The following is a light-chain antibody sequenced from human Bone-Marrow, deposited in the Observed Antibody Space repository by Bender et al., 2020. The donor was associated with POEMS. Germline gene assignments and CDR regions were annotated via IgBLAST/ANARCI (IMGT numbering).Light chain of an antibody. V-gene: IGLV3-1*01. CDR2: QDN. J-gene: IGLJ1*01. CDR3: QAWDTNTRV. CDR1: NLGTKY. Sequence: SYEVTQPPSVSVSPGQTVSITCSGDNLGTKYVCWYQQKPGQSPLLVIYQDNKRPSGIPERFSGSNSGPTATLTISETQAMDEADYYCQAWDTNTRVFGPGTKVTVL.